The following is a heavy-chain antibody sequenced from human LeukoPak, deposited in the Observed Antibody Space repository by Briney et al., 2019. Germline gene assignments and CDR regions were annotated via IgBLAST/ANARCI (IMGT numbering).Heavy chain of an antibody. V-gene: IGHV3-74*01. CDR3: ACLLVDP. CDR1: GFTFSSYW. CDR2: INSDGTTT. D-gene: IGHD5/OR15-5a*01. J-gene: IGHJ5*02. Sequence: GGSLRLSCAVSGFTFSSYWMHWVRQAPGKGLVWVARINSDGTTTTYADSVKGRFTISRDNAKNTLYLKMDSLRAEDTAVYYCACLLVDPWGQGTLVTVSS.